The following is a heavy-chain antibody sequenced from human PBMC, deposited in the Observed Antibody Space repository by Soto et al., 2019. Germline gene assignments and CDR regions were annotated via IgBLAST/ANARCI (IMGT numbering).Heavy chain of an antibody. CDR2: IKSKTDGGTT. CDR1: GFTFSNAW. V-gene: IGHV3-15*01. Sequence: EVQLVESGGGLVKPGGSLRLSCAASGFTFSNAWMSWVRQAPGKGLEWVGRIKSKTDGGTTDYAAPVKGRFTISRDDSKNTLYLQMNSLKTEDTAAYYCTTGVLRYFDWLLSGLDYWGQGTLVTVSS. CDR3: TTGVLRYFDWLLSGLDY. J-gene: IGHJ4*02. D-gene: IGHD3-9*01.